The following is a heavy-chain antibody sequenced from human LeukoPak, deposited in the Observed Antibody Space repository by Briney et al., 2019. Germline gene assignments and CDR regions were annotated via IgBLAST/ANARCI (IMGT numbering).Heavy chain of an antibody. Sequence: GGSLGLSCTASGFPFSGYYISWVRQAPGTGLEWLANIKGDGSVQDYVDSVKGRFTISRDNAKNSLYLQMNNLRVDDTAVYYCVGQLLRAVWGKGTTVTVPS. CDR1: GFPFSGYY. CDR3: VGQLLRAV. D-gene: IGHD2-2*01. CDR2: IKGDGSVQ. V-gene: IGHV3-7*01. J-gene: IGHJ6*03.